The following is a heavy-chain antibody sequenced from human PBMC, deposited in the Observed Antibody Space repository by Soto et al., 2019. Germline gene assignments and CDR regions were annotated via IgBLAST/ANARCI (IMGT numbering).Heavy chain of an antibody. Sequence: PGGSLRLSCAASGFTFSSAAMNWVRQAPGKGLEWVSIISGSDARTYYADSVKGRFAISRDNSKNTLYLDMNSLRAEDTAVYYCAKSLNINWKNWFDPWAQGTLVTVSS. J-gene: IGHJ5*02. CDR1: GFTFSSAA. CDR2: ISGSDART. V-gene: IGHV3-23*01. D-gene: IGHD1-1*01. CDR3: AKSLNINWKNWFDP.